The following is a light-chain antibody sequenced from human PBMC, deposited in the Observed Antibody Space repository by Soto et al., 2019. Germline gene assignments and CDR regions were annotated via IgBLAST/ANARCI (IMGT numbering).Light chain of an antibody. CDR3: QQTYSFPWT. J-gene: IGKJ1*01. V-gene: IGKV1-39*01. Sequence: DIQMTQSPSSLSASVGDRVTISCRASQGISVYLSWFQQKPGEAPKLLINTASTLQSGVPIRFSGAGSRTHFSLTISGLQPEYSATYYRQQTYSFPWTFGQGTRVDIK. CDR2: TAS. CDR1: QGISVY.